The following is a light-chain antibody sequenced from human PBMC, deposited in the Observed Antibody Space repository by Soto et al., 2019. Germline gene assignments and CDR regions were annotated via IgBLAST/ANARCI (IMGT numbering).Light chain of an antibody. Sequence: IVLTQSPGTLSLSPGERVTLSCRASQSVTRSFLAWYQQKPGHAPSLLIYGATSRATGIAERFSGRGSGTDFTLTISRLEPQDCAVYYCHQYRSSSLSFGPETPVDI. J-gene: IGKJ3*01. CDR3: HQYRSSSLS. CDR1: QSVTRSF. CDR2: GAT. V-gene: IGKV3-20*01.